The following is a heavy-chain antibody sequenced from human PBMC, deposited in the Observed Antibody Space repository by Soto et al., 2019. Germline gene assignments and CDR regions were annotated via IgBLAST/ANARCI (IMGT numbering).Heavy chain of an antibody. J-gene: IGHJ6*02. CDR3: ASYARQWLVHFPYGKEV. V-gene: IGHV5-10-1*01. CDR1: GYSFTSYW. D-gene: IGHD6-19*01. Sequence: PGESLKISCKGSGYSFTSYWISWVRQMPGKGLEWMGRIDPSDSYTNYRPSFQGHVTISADKSISTAYLQWSSLKASDTAMYYCASYARQWLVHFPYGKEVWGQGTTVTVSS. CDR2: IDPSDSYT.